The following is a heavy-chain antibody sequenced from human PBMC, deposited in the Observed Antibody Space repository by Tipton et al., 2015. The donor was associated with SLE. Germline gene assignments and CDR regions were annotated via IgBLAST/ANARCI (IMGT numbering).Heavy chain of an antibody. CDR2: INPNSGGT. CDR3: ARGGRRYYNGSGSSPPLDY. D-gene: IGHD3-10*01. Sequence: QLVQSGAEVKKTGASVKVSCKASGYSFTDYSIHWVRQAPGQGLEWMGLINPNSGGTNYAQKFQGRVTMTRDTSINTAYMELSRLRSDDTAVYYCARGGRRYYNGSGSSPPLDYWGQGTLVTVSS. CDR1: GYSFTDYS. V-gene: IGHV1-2*02. J-gene: IGHJ4*02.